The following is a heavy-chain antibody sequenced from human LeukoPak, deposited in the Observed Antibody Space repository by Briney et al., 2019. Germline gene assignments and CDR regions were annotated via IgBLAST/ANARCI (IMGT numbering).Heavy chain of an antibody. CDR2: IYYSGNT. J-gene: IGHJ5*02. D-gene: IGHD3-3*01. V-gene: IGHV4-59*01. CDR1: GGSISSYY. CDR3: ARLWSEGNWENWFDP. Sequence: SEALSLTCTVSGGSISSYYWSWIRQPPGKGLEWIGYIYYSGNTNYNPSLKSRVTISVDTSKNQFSLKLSSVTAADTAVYYCARLWSEGNWENWFDPWGQGTLVTVSS.